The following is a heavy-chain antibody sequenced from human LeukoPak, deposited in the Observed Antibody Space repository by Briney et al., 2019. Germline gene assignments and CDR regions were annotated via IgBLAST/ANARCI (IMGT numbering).Heavy chain of an antibody. CDR1: GGSISSSSYY. CDR2: IYYSGST. CDR3: AREIDHYYGSGRPIDY. V-gene: IGHV4-39*07. J-gene: IGHJ4*02. Sequence: SETLSLTCTVSGGSISSSSYYWGWIRQPPGKGLEWIGSIYYSGSTYYNPPLKSRVTISVDTSKNQFSLKLSSVTAADTAVYYCAREIDHYYGSGRPIDYWGQGTLVTVSS. D-gene: IGHD3-10*01.